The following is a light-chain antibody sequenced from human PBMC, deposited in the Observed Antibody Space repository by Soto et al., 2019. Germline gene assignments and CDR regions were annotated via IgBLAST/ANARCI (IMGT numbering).Light chain of an antibody. CDR1: QSISSY. J-gene: IGKJ1*01. CDR3: QQSYSTPPG. V-gene: IGKV1-39*01. Sequence: DIQMTQSPSSLSASVGDRVTITCRASQSISSYLNWYQQKPGKAPKLLIYAASSLQSGVPSRFSASGSGTDFTLTISSLQPEDFATYYCQQSYSTPPGFGQGTKVEIK. CDR2: AAS.